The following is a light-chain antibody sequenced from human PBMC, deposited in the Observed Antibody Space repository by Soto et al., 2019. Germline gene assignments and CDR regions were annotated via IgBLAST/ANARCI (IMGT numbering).Light chain of an antibody. CDR2: GAS. CDR3: QQYGSSPIT. Sequence: EIVLTQSPGTLSLSPGERATLSCRASQSVSGSYLAWYQQKPGQAPRLLIYGASSRATGIPDRFSGSGSGTEFTLTINRLEPEDFAVYYCQQYGSSPITFGQGTQLEIK. CDR1: QSVSGSY. V-gene: IGKV3-20*01. J-gene: IGKJ5*01.